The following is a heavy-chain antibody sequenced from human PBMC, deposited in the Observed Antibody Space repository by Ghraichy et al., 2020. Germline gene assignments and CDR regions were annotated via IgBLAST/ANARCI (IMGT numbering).Heavy chain of an antibody. CDR2: INHSGST. Sequence: SETLSLTCAVYGGSFSGYYWSWIRQPPGKGLEWIGEINHSGSTNYNPSLKSRVTISVDTSKNQFSLKLSSVTAADTAVYYCARGRMGDDYYGMDVWGQGTTVTVSS. J-gene: IGHJ6*02. CDR3: ARGRMGDDYYGMDV. V-gene: IGHV4-34*01. CDR1: GGSFSGYY. D-gene: IGHD3-16*01.